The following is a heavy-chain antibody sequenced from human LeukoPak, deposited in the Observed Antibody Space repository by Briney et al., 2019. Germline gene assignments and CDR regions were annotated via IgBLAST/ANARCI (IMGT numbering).Heavy chain of an antibody. D-gene: IGHD3-22*01. J-gene: IGHJ5*02. CDR3: ARGDSSGYYNWFDP. V-gene: IGHV3-21*01. CDR2: ISSSSSYI. CDR1: GFTFSSYS. Sequence: GGSLRLSCAASGFTFSSYSMNWVRQAPGKGLEWVSSISSSSSYIYSADSVKGRFTISRDTAKNSLYLQMNSLRAEDTAVYYCARGDSSGYYNWFDPWGQGTLVTVSS.